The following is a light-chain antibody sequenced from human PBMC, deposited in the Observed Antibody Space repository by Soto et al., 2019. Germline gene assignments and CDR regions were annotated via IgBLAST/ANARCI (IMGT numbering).Light chain of an antibody. J-gene: IGLJ1*01. CDR1: SSDVGGYIY. Sequence: QSALPQPASVSGSPGQSITISCTGTSSDVGGYIYVSWYQQHPGKAPKLMIYDVTNRPSGVSYRFSGSKCGKTASLTLSALQAEDKADYFCILNTTTTSDVFATGTKVTV. CDR2: DVT. CDR3: ILNTTTTSDV. V-gene: IGLV2-14*01.